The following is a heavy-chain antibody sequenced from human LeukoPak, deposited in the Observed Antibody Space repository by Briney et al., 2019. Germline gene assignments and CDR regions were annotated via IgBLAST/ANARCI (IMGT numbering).Heavy chain of an antibody. CDR1: GGSINVFY. CDR3: ARRGGRRYYGSGSQNIDY. V-gene: IGHV4-59*12. D-gene: IGHD3-10*01. CDR2: ISYSGST. Sequence: SETLSLTCTVSGGSINVFYWSWIRQPPGKGLEWIGHISYSGSTNYSPSLKSRVTVSIDTSKNQVSLKLSSVTAADTAVYYCARRGGRRYYGSGSQNIDYWGQGTLVTVSS. J-gene: IGHJ4*02.